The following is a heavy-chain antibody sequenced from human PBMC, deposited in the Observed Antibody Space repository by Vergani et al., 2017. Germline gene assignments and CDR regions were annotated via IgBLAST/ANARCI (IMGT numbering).Heavy chain of an antibody. V-gene: IGHV4-59*01. Sequence: QVQLQESGPGLVKPSETLSLTCTVSGGSISTYYWSWIRQPPGKGLEWIGSIYYSGSTNYNPSLKSRVTISVDTSKNQFSLKLSSVTAADTAVYYYARTPYWYFDLWGRGTLVTVSS. CDR2: IYYSGST. CDR3: ARTPYWYFDL. CDR1: GGSISTYY. J-gene: IGHJ2*01.